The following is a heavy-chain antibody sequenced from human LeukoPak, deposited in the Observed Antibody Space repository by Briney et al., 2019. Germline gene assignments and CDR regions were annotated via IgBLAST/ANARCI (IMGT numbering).Heavy chain of an antibody. CDR1: GFAFSTYW. CDR2: INQDGSVK. V-gene: IGHV3-7*01. J-gene: IGHJ1*01. Sequence: GGSLRLSCAASGFAFSTYWMDWVRQAPGKGLEWVGNINQDGSVKHYVDSVRGRFTISRDNARNSVYLQMSALRVEDTAVYYWTRDFVFWGQGSLVTASS. CDR3: TRDFVF. D-gene: IGHD3-3*01.